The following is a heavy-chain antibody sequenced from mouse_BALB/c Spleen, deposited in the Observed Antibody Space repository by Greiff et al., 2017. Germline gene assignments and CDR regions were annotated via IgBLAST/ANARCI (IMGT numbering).Heavy chain of an antibody. D-gene: IGHD1-1*01. J-gene: IGHJ1*01. CDR2: IWGDGST. CDR3: ARDKDYGSSSYWYFDV. CDR1: GFSLTGYG. V-gene: IGHV2-6-7*01. Sequence: VQRVESGPGLVAPSQSLSITCTVSGFSLTGYGVNWVRQPPGKGLEWLGMIWGDGSTDYNSALKSRLSISKDNSKSQVFLKMNSLQTDDTARYYCARDKDYGSSSYWYFDVWGAGTTVTVSS.